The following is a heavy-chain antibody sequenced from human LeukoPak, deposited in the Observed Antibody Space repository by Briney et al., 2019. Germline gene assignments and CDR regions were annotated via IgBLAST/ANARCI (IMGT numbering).Heavy chain of an antibody. J-gene: IGHJ5*02. V-gene: IGHV1-8*03. Sequence: ASVKVSCKASGYTFTSYDINWARQATGQGLEWMGWMNPNSGNTGYAQKFQGRVTITRNTSISTAYMELSSLRSEDTAVYYCARTLGCSSTSCKGWFDPWGQGTLVTVSS. CDR2: MNPNSGNT. CDR1: GYTFTSYD. D-gene: IGHD2-2*01. CDR3: ARTLGCSSTSCKGWFDP.